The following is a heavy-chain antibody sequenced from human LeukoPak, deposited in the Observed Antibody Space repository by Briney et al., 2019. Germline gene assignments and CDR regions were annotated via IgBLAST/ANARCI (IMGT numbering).Heavy chain of an antibody. J-gene: IGHJ6*03. CDR1: GGSISSGDYY. CDR2: IYYSGST. D-gene: IGHD1-26*01. Sequence: PSETLSLTCTVSGGSISSGDYYWSWIRQPPGKGLEWIGYIYYSGSTYYNPSLKSRVTISVDTSKNQFSLKLSSVTAADTAVYYCARVVISIVGATPYMDVWGKGTTVTVSS. CDR3: ARVVISIVGATPYMDV. V-gene: IGHV4-30-4*08.